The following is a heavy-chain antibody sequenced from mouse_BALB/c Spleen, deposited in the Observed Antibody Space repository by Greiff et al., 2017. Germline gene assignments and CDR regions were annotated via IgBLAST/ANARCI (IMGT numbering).Heavy chain of an antibody. Sequence: EVKLVESGGDLVKPGGSLKLSCAASGFAFSSYDMSWVRQTPEKRLEWVAYISSGGGSTYYPDTVKGRFTISRDNAKNTLYLQMSSLKSEDTAMYYCARHWLRHAMDYWGQGTSVTVSS. CDR2: ISSGGGST. CDR3: ARHWLRHAMDY. CDR1: GFAFSSYD. D-gene: IGHD2-2*01. V-gene: IGHV5-12-1*01. J-gene: IGHJ4*01.